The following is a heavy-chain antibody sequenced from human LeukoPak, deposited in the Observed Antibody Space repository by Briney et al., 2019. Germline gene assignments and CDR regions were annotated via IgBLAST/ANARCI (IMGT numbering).Heavy chain of an antibody. CDR1: GFTSSNAW. D-gene: IGHD6-19*01. CDR3: TTGLRYSSGWYDGY. Sequence: GGSLRLSCAASGFTSSNAWMSWVRQAPGKGLEWVGRIKSKTDGGTTDYAAPVKGRFTISRDDSKNTLYLQMNSLKTEDTAVYYCTTGLRYSSGWYDGYWGQGTLVTVSS. V-gene: IGHV3-15*01. CDR2: IKSKTDGGTT. J-gene: IGHJ4*02.